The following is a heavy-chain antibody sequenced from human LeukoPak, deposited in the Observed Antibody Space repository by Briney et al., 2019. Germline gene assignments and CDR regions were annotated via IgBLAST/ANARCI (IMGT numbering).Heavy chain of an antibody. CDR2: ISYDGSNK. Sequence: GGSLRLSCAASGFTFSSSAMHWVRQAPDKGLEWVAVISYDGSNKYYADSVEGRFTISRDNSKNTLYLQMNSLRADDTAVYYCARDRDSSGWYEGFDYWGQGTLVTVSS. V-gene: IGHV3-30-3*01. CDR1: GFTFSSSA. CDR3: ARDRDSSGWYEGFDY. D-gene: IGHD6-19*01. J-gene: IGHJ4*02.